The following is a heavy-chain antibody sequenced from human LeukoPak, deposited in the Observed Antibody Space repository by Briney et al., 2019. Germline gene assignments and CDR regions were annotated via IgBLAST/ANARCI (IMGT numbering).Heavy chain of an antibody. Sequence: GGSLTLSCVASGFTFSSYAMSWVRETPARGLEWVSSLRGNGDAVYADSVKGRFTLSRDESRNTVYLQLNKLRVEDTAIYYCAKASWVSTADAVLWGQGTVVTVSS. V-gene: IGHV3-23*01. CDR2: LRGNGDA. J-gene: IGHJ4*02. CDR3: AKASWVSTADAVL. CDR1: GFTFSSYA. D-gene: IGHD3-16*01.